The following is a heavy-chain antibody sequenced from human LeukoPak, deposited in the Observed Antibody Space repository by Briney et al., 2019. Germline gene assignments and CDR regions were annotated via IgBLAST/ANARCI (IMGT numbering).Heavy chain of an antibody. D-gene: IGHD4-17*01. Sequence: ASVKVSCKASGYTFTCYYMHWVRQAPGQGLEWMGWINPNSGGTNYAQKFQGRVTMTRDTSISTAYMELSRLRSDDTAVYYCAKQDDYGDYLDYWGQGTLVTVSS. CDR1: GYTFTCYY. CDR3: AKQDDYGDYLDY. V-gene: IGHV1-2*02. CDR2: INPNSGGT. J-gene: IGHJ4*02.